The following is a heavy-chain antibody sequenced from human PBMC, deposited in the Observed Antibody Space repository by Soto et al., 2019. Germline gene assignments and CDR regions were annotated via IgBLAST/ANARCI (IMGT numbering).Heavy chain of an antibody. V-gene: IGHV1-2*02. Sequence: ASVKVSCKASGYTFTGYYMHWVRQAPGQGLEWMGWINPNSGGTNYAQKFQGRVTMTRDTSISTAYMGLSRLRSDDTAVYYCARVIAARPSRDDAFDIWGQGTMVTVSS. CDR3: ARVIAARPSRDDAFDI. J-gene: IGHJ3*02. CDR1: GYTFTGYY. D-gene: IGHD6-6*01. CDR2: INPNSGGT.